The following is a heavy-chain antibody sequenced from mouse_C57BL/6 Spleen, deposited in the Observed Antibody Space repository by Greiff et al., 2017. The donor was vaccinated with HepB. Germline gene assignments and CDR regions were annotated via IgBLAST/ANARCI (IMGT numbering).Heavy chain of an antibody. V-gene: IGHV3-6*01. CDR1: GYSITSGYY. CDR2: ISYDGSN. CDR3: ARAAYYAMDY. Sequence: VQLQQSGPGLVKPSQSLSLTCSVTGYSITSGYYWNWIRQFPGNKLEWMGYISYDGSNNYNPSLKNRISITRDTSKNQFFLKLNSVTTEDTATDYCARAAYYAMDYWGQGTSVTVSS. J-gene: IGHJ4*01.